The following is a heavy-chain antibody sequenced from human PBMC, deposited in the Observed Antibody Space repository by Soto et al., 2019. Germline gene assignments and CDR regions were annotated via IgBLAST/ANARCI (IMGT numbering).Heavy chain of an antibody. CDR3: AKDVR. Sequence: EVQLVESGGDLVQPGGSLRLSCAASGFTFSTHWMSWVRQAPGKGLEWVANIKEDGSESYYADSVKGRFTISRDNAKNSLYLQMNGLRVEDTAVYYCAKDVRWGQGTLVTVSS. J-gene: IGHJ4*02. V-gene: IGHV3-7*05. CDR1: GFTFSTHW. CDR2: IKEDGSES.